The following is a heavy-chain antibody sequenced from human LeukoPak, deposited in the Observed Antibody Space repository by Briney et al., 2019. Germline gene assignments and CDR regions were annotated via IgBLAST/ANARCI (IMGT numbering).Heavy chain of an antibody. CDR3: AREVSGYSYFDY. D-gene: IGHD6-13*01. Sequence: TSETLSLTCTVSGGSISSSSYYWGWIRQPPGKGLEWIGSIYYSGSTYYNPSLKSRVTISVDTSKNQFSLKLSSVTAADTAVYYCAREVSGYSYFDYWGQGTLVTVSS. J-gene: IGHJ4*02. V-gene: IGHV4-39*07. CDR2: IYYSGST. CDR1: GGSISSSSYY.